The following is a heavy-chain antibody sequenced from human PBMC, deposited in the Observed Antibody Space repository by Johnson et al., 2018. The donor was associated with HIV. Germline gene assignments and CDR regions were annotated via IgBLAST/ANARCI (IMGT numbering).Heavy chain of an antibody. CDR3: ASGAPLPYYYDSSDDAFDI. Sequence: QVQLVESGGGLVQPGGSLRLSCAASGFTFSSYGMHWVRQAPGKGLEWVAVTSYDGSNKYYADSVKGRFTISRDNSKNTLYLQMNSLRAEDTAVYYCASGAPLPYYYDSSDDAFDIWGQGTMVTVSS. V-gene: IGHV3-30*03. J-gene: IGHJ3*02. CDR1: GFTFSSYG. D-gene: IGHD3-22*01. CDR2: TSYDGSNK.